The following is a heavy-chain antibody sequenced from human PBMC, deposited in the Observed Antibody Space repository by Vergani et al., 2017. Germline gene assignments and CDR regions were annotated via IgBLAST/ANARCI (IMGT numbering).Heavy chain of an antibody. CDR3: AKANPRNSGYDYLYYYHAMDV. V-gene: IGHV3-23*01. CDR2: ISGSGGST. CDR1: GFTFTAHG. J-gene: IGHJ6*02. D-gene: IGHD5-12*01. Sequence: EVQLLESGGGSAQPGESLRLSCVASGFTFTAHGLNWVRQAPGKGLECVSGISGSGGSTYYAGSVKGRFTISRDSSKNTLYLQMNSLSAGDTAVYYCAKANPRNSGYDYLYYYHAMDVWGQGTTVTVSS.